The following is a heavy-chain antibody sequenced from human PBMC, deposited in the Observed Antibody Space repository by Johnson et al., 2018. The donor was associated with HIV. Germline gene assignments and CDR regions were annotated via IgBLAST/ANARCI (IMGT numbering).Heavy chain of an antibody. CDR2: IYSGGST. CDR3: ARDTAMVHDAFDI. CDR1: GFTVSSNY. D-gene: IGHD5-18*01. J-gene: IGHJ3*02. Sequence: VQVVESGGGLIQPGGSLRLSCAASGFTVSSNYMSWVRQAPGKGLEWVSVIYSGGSTYYADSVKGRFTISRDNSTNTLYLQMNSLRAEDTAVYYCARDTAMVHDAFDIWGQGTMVTVSS. V-gene: IGHV3-53*01.